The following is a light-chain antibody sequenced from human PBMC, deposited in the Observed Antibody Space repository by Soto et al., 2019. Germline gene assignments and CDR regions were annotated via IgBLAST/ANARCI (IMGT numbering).Light chain of an antibody. CDR3: QQYGSSPYT. CDR2: GTS. V-gene: IGKV3-20*01. Sequence: EVVLTQSPGTLSLSPGERATLSCRAGQGVSSSYLAWYQQKPGQAPRLLIYGTSRRATDIPDRFSGSGSVTDFTLTISRLEPEDFAVYFCQQYGSSPYTFGQGTKLEIK. J-gene: IGKJ2*01. CDR1: QGVSSSY.